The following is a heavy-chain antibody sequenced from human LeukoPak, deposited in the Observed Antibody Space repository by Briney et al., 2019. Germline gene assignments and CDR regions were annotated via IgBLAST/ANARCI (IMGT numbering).Heavy chain of an antibody. V-gene: IGHV4-59*01. Sequence: SETLSLTCTVSGGSINSYYWGWIRQPPGKGLEWIGYIYHSGSTNYNPSLKSRVTISVDTPKNQFSLNLNSVTAADTAVYYCARGIVVAGSEYFQHWGQGTLVTVSS. CDR2: IYHSGST. D-gene: IGHD6-19*01. CDR1: GGSINSYY. J-gene: IGHJ1*01. CDR3: ARGIVVAGSEYFQH.